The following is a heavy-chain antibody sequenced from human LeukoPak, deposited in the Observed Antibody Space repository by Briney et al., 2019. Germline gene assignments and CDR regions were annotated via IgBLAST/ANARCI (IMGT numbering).Heavy chain of an antibody. CDR2: IRTSGGVV. Sequence: GGSLRLSCVASGFTFSNAWMNWVRQAPGKGLEWISYIRTSGGVVSYTDSVRGRFTISTDSAKNSLYLQMNSLRDDDTAVYYCVRDQFYAFDVWGQGTMVTVSS. CDR1: GFTFSNAW. V-gene: IGHV3-48*02. CDR3: VRDQFYAFDV. J-gene: IGHJ3*01.